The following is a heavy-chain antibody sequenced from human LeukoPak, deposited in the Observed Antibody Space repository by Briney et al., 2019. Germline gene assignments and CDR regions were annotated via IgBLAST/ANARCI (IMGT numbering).Heavy chain of an antibody. CDR2: IWYDGSNK. J-gene: IGHJ6*03. V-gene: IGHV3-33*01. D-gene: IGHD1-14*01. CDR1: GFTFSSYG. Sequence: GGSLRLSCAASGFTFSSYGMNWVRQAPGKGLEWVAVIWYDGSNKYYADSVKGRFTISRDNSKNTLYLQMNSLRAEDTAVYYCARGAGNPAHYQYQYMDVWAKGPRSPSP. CDR3: ARGAGNPAHYQYQYMDV.